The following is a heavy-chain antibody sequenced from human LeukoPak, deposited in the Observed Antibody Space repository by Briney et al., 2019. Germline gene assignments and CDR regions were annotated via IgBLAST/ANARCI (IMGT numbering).Heavy chain of an antibody. CDR3: ATTLGSRGDYFDY. V-gene: IGHV4-34*01. J-gene: IGHJ4*02. CDR1: GGSFSGYY. CDR2: INHSGST. D-gene: IGHD2-2*01. Sequence: KSSETLSLTCAVYGGSFSGYYWSWIRQPPGKGLEWIGEINHSGSTNYNPSLKSRVTISVDTSKNQFSLKLSSVTAADTAVYYCATTLGSRGDYFDYWGQGTLVTVSS.